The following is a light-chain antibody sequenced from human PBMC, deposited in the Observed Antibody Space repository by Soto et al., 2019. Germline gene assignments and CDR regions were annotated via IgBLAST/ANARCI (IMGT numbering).Light chain of an antibody. CDR3: AAWADSLSGEV. Sequence: QSVLTQPPSASGTPGQRVTISCSGSSSNIGSNYVYWYQQLPGTAPKLLIYSNNQRPSGVPDRFSGSKSGTSASLAISGLRSEDEADYYCAAWADSLSGEVYGGGTKLTVL. J-gene: IGLJ3*02. CDR2: SNN. V-gene: IGLV1-47*02. CDR1: SSNIGSNY.